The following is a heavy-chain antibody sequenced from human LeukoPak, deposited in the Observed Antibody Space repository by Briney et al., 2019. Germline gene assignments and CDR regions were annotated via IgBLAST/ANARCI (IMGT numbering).Heavy chain of an antibody. CDR2: ISGSSSTI. CDR1: GFTFSSYS. V-gene: IGHV3-48*01. CDR3: ARDLFTTGRPSCLDY. D-gene: IGHD4-17*01. J-gene: IGHJ4*02. Sequence: GGSLRLSRAASGFTFSSYSMNWVRQAPGKGLEWVSYISGSSSTIYYADSVKGRFTISRDNAKNSLFLQMNSLRAEDTAVYYCARDLFTTGRPSCLDYWGQGTLVTVSS.